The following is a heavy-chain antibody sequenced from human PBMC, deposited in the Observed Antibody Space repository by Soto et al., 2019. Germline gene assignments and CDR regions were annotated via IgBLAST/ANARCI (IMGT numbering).Heavy chain of an antibody. J-gene: IGHJ6*02. CDR3: AKAGVTNYGMDV. Sequence: PGGSLRLSCAASGLTFSSYGMHGVRQAPGKGLEWVAVISYDGSNKYYADSVKGRFTISRDNSKNALYLRMNSLSAEHTAVYYCAKAGVTNYGMDVWGQGTTVTVSS. CDR1: GLTFSSYG. V-gene: IGHV3-30*18. D-gene: IGHD5-18*01. CDR2: ISYDGSNK.